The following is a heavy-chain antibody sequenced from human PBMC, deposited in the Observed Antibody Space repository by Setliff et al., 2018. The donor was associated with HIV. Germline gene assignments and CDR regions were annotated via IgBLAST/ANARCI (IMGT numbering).Heavy chain of an antibody. CDR2: IGTGGDT. CDR3: TRELNGHTSSHYYFGLDV. Sequence: GGSLRLSCATSGFAFSDYDFHWVRQVTGEGLEWVSAIGTGGDTYYADSVKGRFTISRENAKNSLYLQMNNVRAGDTTVYYCTRELNGHTSSHYYFGLDVWGQGTTVTVSS. CDR1: GFAFSDYD. D-gene: IGHD6-6*01. V-gene: IGHV3-13*01. J-gene: IGHJ6*02.